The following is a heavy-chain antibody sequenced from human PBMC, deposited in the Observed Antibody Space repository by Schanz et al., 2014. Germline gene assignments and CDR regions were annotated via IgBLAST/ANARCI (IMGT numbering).Heavy chain of an antibody. CDR2: ISSSSGTI. D-gene: IGHD2-2*01. CDR1: GLNFDYYG. J-gene: IGHJ6*04. V-gene: IGHV3-48*01. Sequence: EVQLVESGGGLVQPGRSLRLSCATSGLNFDYYGMNWVRQAPGKGLEWVSYISSSSGTIYYADSVKGRFTISRDNAKNLLYLQMNGLRAEDTAVYFCARDLSSLIQGDVWGKGTTVTVSS. CDR3: ARDLSSLIQGDV.